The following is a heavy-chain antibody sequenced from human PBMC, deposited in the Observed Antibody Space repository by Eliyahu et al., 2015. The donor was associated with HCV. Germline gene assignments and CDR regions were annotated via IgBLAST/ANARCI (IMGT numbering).Heavy chain of an antibody. CDR3: AKEGPVNGYADY. V-gene: IGHV3-23*01. CDR1: GXTFSSYA. D-gene: IGHD5-12*01. Sequence: EVQLLESGGGLVQPGGSLRLXXXASGXTFSSYAMSWVRQAPGKGLEWVSAIGGGGGNIYYADSVEGRFTISRDNSKNTLYLQMNSLSAEDTAVYYCAKEGPVNGYADYWGLGNPGHRLL. J-gene: IGHJ4*02. CDR2: IGGGGGNI.